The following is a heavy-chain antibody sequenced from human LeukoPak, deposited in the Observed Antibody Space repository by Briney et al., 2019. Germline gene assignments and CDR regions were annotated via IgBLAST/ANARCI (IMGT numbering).Heavy chain of an antibody. V-gene: IGHV3-48*01. CDR2: IGSSSSTI. D-gene: IGHD6-19*01. Sequence: GGSLRLSCAASGFTFSSYSMNWVRQAPGKGLEWVSYIGSSSSTIYYADSVKGRFTISRDNAKNSLYLQMNSLRAEDTAVYYCARLKGIAVAGPTDYWGQGTLVTVSS. CDR3: ARLKGIAVAGPTDY. CDR1: GFTFSSYS. J-gene: IGHJ4*02.